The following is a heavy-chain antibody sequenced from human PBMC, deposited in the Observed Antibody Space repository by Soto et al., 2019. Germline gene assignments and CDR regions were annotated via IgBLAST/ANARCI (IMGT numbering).Heavy chain of an antibody. J-gene: IGHJ4*02. CDR1: GFTFRDAW. CDR2: IKSKSAGGTT. D-gene: IGHD1-26*01. V-gene: IGHV3-15*01. CDR3: VTDRLASPVDS. Sequence: EVQLVESGGGLVNPGGSLRLSCAASGFTFRDAWMSWVRQAPGKGLEWVGRIKSKSAGGTTDYAAPVKGRFTISRDDSKKRMYLQMNSLKTEETAVYDCVTDRLASPVDSWGQGTLVTVSS.